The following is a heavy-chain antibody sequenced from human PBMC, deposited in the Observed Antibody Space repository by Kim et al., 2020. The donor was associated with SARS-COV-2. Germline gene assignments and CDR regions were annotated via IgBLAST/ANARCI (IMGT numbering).Heavy chain of an antibody. V-gene: IGHV4-31*03. CDR2: IYYSGSI. CDR1: GGSISSGAYY. J-gene: IGHJ6*02. D-gene: IGHD5-12*01. Sequence: SETLSLTCTVSGGSISSGAYYWSWIRQHPGKGLEWIGYIYYSGSIYSNPSLKSRVTMSVGTSKSQFSLKLSSVTAADTAVYYCAREVAYYYGMDVWGQGT. CDR3: AREVAYYYGMDV.